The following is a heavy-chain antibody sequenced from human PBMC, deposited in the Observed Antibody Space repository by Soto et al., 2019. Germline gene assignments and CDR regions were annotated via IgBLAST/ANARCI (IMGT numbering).Heavy chain of an antibody. J-gene: IGHJ3*02. Sequence: SETLSLTCAIYGASLGGFHWTWLRQAPGKGLEWIGELIHGGSTNYNPSLKGRVSFSLDTSKNQFSLHLMSVTAADTAVYYCARSPLGYDYVRQTWREVGDSFDIWGRGTLVTVS. CDR1: GASLGGFH. V-gene: IGHV4-34*12. CDR3: ARSPLGYDYVRQTWREVGDSFDI. D-gene: IGHD3-16*01. CDR2: LIHGGST.